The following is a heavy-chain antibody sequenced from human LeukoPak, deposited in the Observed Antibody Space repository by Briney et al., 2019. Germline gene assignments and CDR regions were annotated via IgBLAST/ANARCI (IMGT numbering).Heavy chain of an antibody. CDR3: AKDSFDKPKAPAAIDP. Sequence: PGKSLRLSCAASGFTFSSYGMHWVRQAPGKGLEWVAIISYDRSNKYYADPVKGRFTISRDNPKNTLYLQMNSLRTEDTAVYYCAKDSFDKPKAPAAIDPWGQGTLVTVSS. CDR2: ISYDRSNK. J-gene: IGHJ5*02. D-gene: IGHD2-2*01. CDR1: GFTFSSYG. V-gene: IGHV3-30*18.